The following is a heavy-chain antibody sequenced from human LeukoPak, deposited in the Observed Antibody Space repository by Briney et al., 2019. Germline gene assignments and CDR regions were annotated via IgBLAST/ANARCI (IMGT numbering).Heavy chain of an antibody. V-gene: IGHV1-2*02. J-gene: IGHJ4*02. CDR3: ARGSVVRVTIPYFDY. CDR1: GYTFTGYY. CDR2: INPNSGGT. D-gene: IGHD3-10*01. Sequence: ASVKVSCKASGYTFTGYYMHWVRQAPGQGPEWMGWINPNSGGTNYAQKFQGRVTMTRDTSISTAYMELSRLRSDDTAVYYCARGSVVRVTIPYFDYWGQGTLVTVSS.